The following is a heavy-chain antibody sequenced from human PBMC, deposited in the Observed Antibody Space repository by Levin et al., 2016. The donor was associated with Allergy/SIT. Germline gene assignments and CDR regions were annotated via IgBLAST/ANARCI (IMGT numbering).Heavy chain of an antibody. D-gene: IGHD1-1*01. CDR2: IYPGDSDT. Sequence: VRQMPGKGLEWMGIIYPGDSDTRYSPSFQGQVTISADKSISTAYLQWSSLKASDTAMYFCARRVSDRTTWFDPWGQGTLVTVSS. CDR3: ARRVSDRTTWFDP. J-gene: IGHJ5*02. V-gene: IGHV5-51*01.